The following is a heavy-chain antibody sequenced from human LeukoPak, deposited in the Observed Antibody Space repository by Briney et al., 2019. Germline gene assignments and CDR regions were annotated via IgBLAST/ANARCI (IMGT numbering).Heavy chain of an antibody. CDR2: IKQDGSEK. V-gene: IGHV3-7*03. J-gene: IGHJ3*02. D-gene: IGHD2-2*02. CDR3: ARGGVELLYPLDAFDI. CDR1: GFTFSSYW. Sequence: DPGGSLRLSCAGSGFTFSSYWMSWVRQAPGKGLEWVANIKQDGSEKYYVDSVKGRFTISRDNAKNSLYLQMNSLRAEDTAVYYCARGGVELLYPLDAFDIWGQGTMVTVSS.